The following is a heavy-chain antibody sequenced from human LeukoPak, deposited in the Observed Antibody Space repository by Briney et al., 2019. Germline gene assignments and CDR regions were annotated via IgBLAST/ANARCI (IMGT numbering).Heavy chain of an antibody. CDR3: ASAIFVENAFDI. D-gene: IGHD3-3*01. Sequence: SETLSLTCTVSGGSISSYYWSWIRQPPGKGLEWIGYIYYSGSAHYNPSLKSRVTISVDTSKSQFSLKLSSVTAADTAVYYCASAIFVENAFDIWGQGTMVTVSS. CDR1: GGSISSYY. CDR2: IYYSGSA. V-gene: IGHV4-59*01. J-gene: IGHJ3*02.